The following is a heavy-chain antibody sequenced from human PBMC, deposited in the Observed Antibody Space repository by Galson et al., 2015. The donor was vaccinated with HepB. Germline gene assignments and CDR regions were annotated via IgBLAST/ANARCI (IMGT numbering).Heavy chain of an antibody. CDR3: AREAPGIAPRGIIWFDP. D-gene: IGHD6-13*01. CDR2: INHSGST. J-gene: IGHJ5*02. Sequence: ETLSLTCAVYGGSFSGYYWSWIRQPPGKGLEWIGEINHSGSTNYNPSLKSRVTISVDTSKNQFSLRLSSVTAADTAVYYCAREAPGIAPRGIIWFDPWGQGTLVTVSS. CDR1: GGSFSGYY. V-gene: IGHV4-34*01.